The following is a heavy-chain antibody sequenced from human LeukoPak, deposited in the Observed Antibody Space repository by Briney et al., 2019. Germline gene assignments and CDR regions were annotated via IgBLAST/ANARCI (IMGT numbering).Heavy chain of an antibody. CDR1: GYNFTTYW. D-gene: IGHD6-25*01. CDR3: ARHTKRPQAGWFDP. J-gene: IGHJ5*02. CDR2: IYPRDSQI. V-gene: IGHV5-51*01. Sequence: GESLKISCKASGYNFTTYWIGWVRQMPGKGLEYMGIIYPRDSQIRYSPSFQGQVAISADKSISTAYLQWTSLKASDTAIYYCARHTKRPQAGWFDPWGQGTLVTVSS.